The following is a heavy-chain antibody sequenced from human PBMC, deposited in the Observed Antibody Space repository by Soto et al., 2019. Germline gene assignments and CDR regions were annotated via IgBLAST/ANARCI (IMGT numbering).Heavy chain of an antibody. CDR2: IRSKAYGGTT. Sequence: GGSLRLFCTASGFTFGDYAMSWVRQAPGKGLEWVGFIRSKAYGGTTEYAASVKGRFTISRDDSKSIAYLQMNSLKSEDTAVYYCTRAAYDSSGYAFDYWGQGTLVTVSS. CDR3: TRAAYDSSGYAFDY. CDR1: GFTFGDYA. V-gene: IGHV3-49*04. D-gene: IGHD3-22*01. J-gene: IGHJ4*02.